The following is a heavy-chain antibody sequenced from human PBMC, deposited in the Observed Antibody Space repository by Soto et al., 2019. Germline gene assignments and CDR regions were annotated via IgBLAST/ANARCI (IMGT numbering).Heavy chain of an antibody. D-gene: IGHD3-3*02. CDR1: GFTFSSYA. CDR2: ISGSGGST. V-gene: IGHV3-23*01. CDR3: AKHFWRGYSSLAFYYMDV. J-gene: IGHJ6*03. Sequence: EVQLLESGGGLVQPGGSLRLSCAASGFTFSSYAMSWVRQAPGKGLEWVSAISGSGGSTYYADSVKGRFTISRDNSKNTLDLQVNSLRAEDTAVYYCAKHFWRGYSSLAFYYMDVWGKGTTVTVSS.